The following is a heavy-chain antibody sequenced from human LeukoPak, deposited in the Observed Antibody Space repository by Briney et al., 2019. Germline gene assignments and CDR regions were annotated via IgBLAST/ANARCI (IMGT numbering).Heavy chain of an antibody. V-gene: IGHV4-39*07. J-gene: IGHJ6*03. CDR2: IHYSGPT. CDR1: GGSILSTIYY. D-gene: IGHD2-2*01. Sequence: SETLSLTCTVSGGSILSTIYYWAWIRQPPGKGLEWIGSIHYSGPTYYNPSLKSRVTISIDTSKSQFSLKLTSVTAADTAVYYCARARGYCSSTSCPHYYYYMDVWGKGTTVTVSS. CDR3: ARARGYCSSTSCPHYYYYMDV.